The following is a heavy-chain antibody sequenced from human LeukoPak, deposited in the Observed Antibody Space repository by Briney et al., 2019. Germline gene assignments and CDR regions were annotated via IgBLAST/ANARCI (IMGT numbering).Heavy chain of an antibody. CDR2: IYPGDSDT. Sequence: GESLKISCKGSGYSFTSYWIGWVRQMPGKGLEWMGIIYPGDSDTRYSLSFQGQVTISADKSISTAYLQWGSLKASDTAMYYCARSGGLGAQQQLVHNWFDPWGRGTLVTVSS. V-gene: IGHV5-51*01. J-gene: IGHJ5*02. D-gene: IGHD6-13*01. CDR3: ARSGGLGAQQQLVHNWFDP. CDR1: GYSFTSYW.